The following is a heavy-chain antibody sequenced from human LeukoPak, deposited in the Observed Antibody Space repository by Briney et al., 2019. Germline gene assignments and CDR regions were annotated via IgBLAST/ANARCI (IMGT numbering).Heavy chain of an antibody. CDR2: ISSSSSTI. CDR1: GFTFSSYS. Sequence: PGGSLRLSCAASGFTFSSYSMNWVRQAPGKGLEWVSYISSSSSTIYYVDSVKGRFTISRDNAKNSLYLQMNSLRAEDTAVYYCARDVPGGMGGTFDYWGQGTLVTVSS. J-gene: IGHJ4*02. D-gene: IGHD1-26*01. V-gene: IGHV3-48*04. CDR3: ARDVPGGMGGTFDY.